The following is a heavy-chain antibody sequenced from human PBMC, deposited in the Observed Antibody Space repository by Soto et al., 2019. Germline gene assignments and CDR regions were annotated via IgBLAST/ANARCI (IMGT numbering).Heavy chain of an antibody. Sequence: EVQLLESGGGLVQPGGSLRLSCAASGFIFSSCAMSWVRQAPGRGLEWVSGISGSGGNTYYADSVKGRFTISRDNSENTLFLQMHSLGAEDTAVYYGANARYYRGNWYGLDDWGQGTLVTVSS. V-gene: IGHV3-23*01. CDR3: ANARYYRGNWYGLDD. CDR2: ISGSGGNT. D-gene: IGHD6-13*01. J-gene: IGHJ4*02. CDR1: GFIFSSCA.